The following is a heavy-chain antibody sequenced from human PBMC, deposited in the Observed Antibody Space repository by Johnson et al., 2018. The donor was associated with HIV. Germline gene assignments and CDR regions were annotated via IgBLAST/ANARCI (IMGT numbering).Heavy chain of an antibody. V-gene: IGHV3-NL1*01. CDR2: IYSGGKT. CDR1: GFTFSSYG. CDR3: ARERGISGGFDF. D-gene: IGHD2-15*01. Sequence: QVQLVESGGGVVQPGRSLRLSCAASGFTFSSYGMHWVRQATGKGLEWVSVIYSGGKTYYADSVKGRFTISRDNSKNTLYLQMNSLRVEDTAVYYCARERGISGGFDFWGQGTRVSVSS. J-gene: IGHJ3*01.